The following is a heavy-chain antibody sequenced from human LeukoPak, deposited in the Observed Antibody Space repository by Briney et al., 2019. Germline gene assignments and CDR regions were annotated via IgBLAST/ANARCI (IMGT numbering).Heavy chain of an antibody. J-gene: IGHJ6*02. CDR2: ISYDGSNK. Sequence: GGSLRLSWAASGFTFSSYGMHWVRQAPGKGLEGVAVISYDGSNKYYADSVKGRFTISRDNSKNTLYLQMNSLRAEDTAVYYCAKGGTGYGMDVWGQGTTVTVSS. V-gene: IGHV3-30*18. CDR1: GFTFSSYG. D-gene: IGHD2-15*01. CDR3: AKGGTGYGMDV.